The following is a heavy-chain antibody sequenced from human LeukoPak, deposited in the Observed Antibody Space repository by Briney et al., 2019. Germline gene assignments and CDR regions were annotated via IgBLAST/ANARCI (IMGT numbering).Heavy chain of an antibody. V-gene: IGHV3-30-3*01. CDR2: ISYDGSNK. Sequence: PGRSLRLSCAASGFTFSSYAMHWVRQAPGKGLEWVAVISYDGSNKYYADSVKGRFTISRDNSKNTLYLQMNSPRAEDTAVYYCARGGDYGDYGLYYFDYWGQGTLVTVSS. J-gene: IGHJ4*02. CDR1: GFTFSSYA. CDR3: ARGGDYGDYGLYYFDY. D-gene: IGHD4-17*01.